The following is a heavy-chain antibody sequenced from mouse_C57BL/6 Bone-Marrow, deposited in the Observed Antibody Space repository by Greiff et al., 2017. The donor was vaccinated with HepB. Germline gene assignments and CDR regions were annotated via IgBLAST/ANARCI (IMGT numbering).Heavy chain of an antibody. D-gene: IGHD2-4*01. Sequence: EVKVVESGGDLVKPGGSLKLSCAASGFTFSSYGMSWVRQTPDKRLEWVATISSGGSYTYYPDSVKGRFTISRDNAKNTLYLQMSSLKSEDTAMYYCARLYDYDADYWGQGTTLTVSS. J-gene: IGHJ2*01. CDR3: ARLYDYDADY. V-gene: IGHV5-6*01. CDR2: ISSGGSYT. CDR1: GFTFSSYG.